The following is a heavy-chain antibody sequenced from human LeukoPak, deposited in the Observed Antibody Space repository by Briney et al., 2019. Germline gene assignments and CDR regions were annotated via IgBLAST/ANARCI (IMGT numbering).Heavy chain of an antibody. CDR3: ARGAQLTDF. CDR1: GFTFYTYG. J-gene: IGHJ4*02. CDR2: IGPDGGTT. V-gene: IGHV3-64*01. Sequence: PGGSLRLSCAASGFTFYTYGMHWVRQAPGKGLEYVSGIGPDGGTTYYASSVKGRFTISRDNSKYMLYLQMGSLTVGDMAVYYCARGAQLTDFWGQGTLVTVSS. D-gene: IGHD6-13*01.